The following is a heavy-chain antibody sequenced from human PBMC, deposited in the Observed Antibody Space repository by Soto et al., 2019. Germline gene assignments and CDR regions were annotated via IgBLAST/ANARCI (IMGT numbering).Heavy chain of an antibody. Sequence: QVQLVQSGAEVKKPGSSVKVSCKASGGTFSSYTISWVRQAPGQGLEWMGRIIPILGIANYAQKFQGRVTITADKSTRTAHKGVGSLETEDPAVEYCWGEDGMEQVLDPNPTDHWGQGTLVTLSS. J-gene: IGHJ5*02. D-gene: IGHD3-16*01. CDR1: GGTFSSYT. CDR3: WGEDGMEQVLDPNPTDH. V-gene: IGHV1-69*02. CDR2: IIPILGIA.